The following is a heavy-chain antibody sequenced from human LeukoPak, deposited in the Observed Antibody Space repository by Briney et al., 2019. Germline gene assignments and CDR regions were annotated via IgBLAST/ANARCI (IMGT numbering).Heavy chain of an antibody. CDR3: ARALRSGRDMAGY. CDR2: IYHSGST. D-gene: IGHD1-26*01. Sequence: SETLSLTCTVSGGSISSGGYYWSWIRQPPGKGLEWIGYIYHSGSTYYNPSLKSRVTISVDRSKNQFSLRLSSVTAADTAVYYCARALRSGRDMAGYWGQGTLVTVSS. V-gene: IGHV4-30-2*01. CDR1: GGSISSGGYY. J-gene: IGHJ4*02.